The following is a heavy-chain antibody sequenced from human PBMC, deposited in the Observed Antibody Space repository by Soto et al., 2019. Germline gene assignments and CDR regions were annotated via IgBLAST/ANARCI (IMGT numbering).Heavy chain of an antibody. CDR3: AKNIGAHGSGGGDV. CDR2: ISWNGGSS. CDR1: GFTFGSYT. Sequence: EEQLVESGGAVVQPGGSLRLSCEASGFTFGSYTMHWVRQAPGKGLEWVSLISWNGGSSFYADSVKGRFTISRDNSRDPLVLQMNSLRPEDSAFYYCAKNIGAHGSGGGDVWGHGTTVTVSS. V-gene: IGHV3-43*01. J-gene: IGHJ6*02. D-gene: IGHD3-10*01.